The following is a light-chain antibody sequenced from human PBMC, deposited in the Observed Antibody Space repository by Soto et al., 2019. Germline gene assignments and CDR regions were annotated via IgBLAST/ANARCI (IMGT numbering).Light chain of an antibody. CDR1: QSVSSN. V-gene: IGKV3-15*01. J-gene: IGKJ4*01. Sequence: EIVLTQSPATLSVSPGDRATLSCRASQSVSSNLAWYQQKPGQAPRLLIYRASTRATGIPARFSGSGSGTEFTLPISSQQAADVAAYYCQQRNRYRPRTFGGGTKVEIK. CDR3: QQRNRYRPRT. CDR2: RAS.